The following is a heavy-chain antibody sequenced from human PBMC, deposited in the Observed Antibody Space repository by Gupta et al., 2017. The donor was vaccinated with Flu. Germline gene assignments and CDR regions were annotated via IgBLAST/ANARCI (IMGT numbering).Heavy chain of an antibody. CDR2: MSPNKDNT. CDR3: ASGVQRVVVY. CDR1: GYTFTNYD. Sequence: SCKASGYTFTNYDINWVRQAAGQGLEWMGWMSPNKDNTGYAQKFQGRATMTRDTSIRTVYMELSGLTSEDTAVYYCASGVQRVVVYWGPGTLGTVSS. J-gene: IGHJ4*02. V-gene: IGHV1-8*01. D-gene: IGHD6-25*01.